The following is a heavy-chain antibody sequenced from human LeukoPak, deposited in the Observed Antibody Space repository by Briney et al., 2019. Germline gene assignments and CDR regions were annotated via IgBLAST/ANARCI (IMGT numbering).Heavy chain of an antibody. CDR2: ISHDGSAQ. D-gene: IGHD3-22*01. CDR1: GFAFNSYA. Sequence: GGSLRLSCAVSGFAFNSYAMHWVRQAPGEGLEWEAFISHDGSAQSYADSVKGRFTISRDDSKNTAYLQMNSLRAEDTAVYYCAKCSYYYDSSGYSDDAFDIWGQGTMVTVSS. CDR3: AKCSYYYDSSGYSDDAFDI. V-gene: IGHV3-30-3*02. J-gene: IGHJ3*02.